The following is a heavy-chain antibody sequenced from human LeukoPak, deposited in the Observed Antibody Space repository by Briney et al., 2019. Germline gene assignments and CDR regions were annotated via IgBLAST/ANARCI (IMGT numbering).Heavy chain of an antibody. Sequence: TLSLTCTVSGGSISSGSYYWSWIRQPAGKGLEWIGRIYTSGSTNYNPSLKSRVTISVDTSKNQFSLKLSSVTAADTAVYYCARVPHYGGNPSYWYFDLWGRGTLVTVSS. V-gene: IGHV4-61*02. D-gene: IGHD4-23*01. CDR3: ARVPHYGGNPSYWYFDL. CDR2: IYTSGST. J-gene: IGHJ2*01. CDR1: GGSISSGSYY.